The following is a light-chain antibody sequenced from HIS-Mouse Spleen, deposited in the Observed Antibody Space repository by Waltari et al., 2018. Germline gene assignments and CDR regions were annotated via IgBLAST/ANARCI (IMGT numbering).Light chain of an antibody. CDR3: QQFNSYPLFT. CDR1: QGISSA. J-gene: IGKJ3*01. Sequence: AIQLTQSPSSLSASVGDRVTITCRASQGISSALAWYQQKPGKAPKLLIYDASSLESGVPSRFSGSGSGTDFTLTISSLQPEDFETYYCQQFNSYPLFTFGPGTKVDIK. V-gene: IGKV1-13*02. CDR2: DAS.